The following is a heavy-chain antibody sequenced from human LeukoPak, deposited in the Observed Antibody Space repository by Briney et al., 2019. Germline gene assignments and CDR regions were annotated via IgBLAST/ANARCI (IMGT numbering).Heavy chain of an antibody. Sequence: SETLSLTCTVSGGPISSGGYYWGWIRQHPGKGLEWIGYIYYSGTTYYNPSLKSRITIPVDTSKNQFSLNLNSMTAADTAVYYCARTKYSSSSGWLDYWGQGTLVTVSS. D-gene: IGHD6-6*01. CDR1: GGPISSGGYY. CDR2: IYYSGTT. CDR3: ARTKYSSSSGWLDY. V-gene: IGHV4-31*03. J-gene: IGHJ4*02.